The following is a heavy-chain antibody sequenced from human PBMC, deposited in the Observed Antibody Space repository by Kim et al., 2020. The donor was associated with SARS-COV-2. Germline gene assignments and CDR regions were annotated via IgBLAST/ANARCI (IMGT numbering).Heavy chain of an antibody. CDR3: ARDNKEGYLAYCGGDCYFGWFDP. Sequence: GGSLRLSCAASGFTFSSYGMHWVRQAPGKGLEWVAVIWYDGSNKYYADSVKGRFTISRDNSKNTLYLQMNSLRAEDTAVYYCARDNKEGYLAYCGGDCYFGWFDPWGQGTLVTVSS. CDR1: GFTFSSYG. V-gene: IGHV3-33*01. CDR2: IWYDGSNK. J-gene: IGHJ5*02. D-gene: IGHD2-21*02.